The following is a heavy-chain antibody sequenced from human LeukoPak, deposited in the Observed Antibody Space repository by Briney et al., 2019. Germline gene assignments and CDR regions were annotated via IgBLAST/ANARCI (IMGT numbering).Heavy chain of an antibody. J-gene: IGHJ4*02. V-gene: IGHV3-23*01. CDR2: INADDGRT. D-gene: IGHD1-7*01. CDR3: TTLNQNWNFAPADN. Sequence: GGSLRLSCAASGFTFSSYAMSWVRQAPGKGLEWVSGINADDGRTYYADSVKGRFTISRDNSKNTLSLQLNSLRAEDAAVYYCTTLNQNWNFAPADNWGQGTLVTVSS. CDR1: GFTFSSYA.